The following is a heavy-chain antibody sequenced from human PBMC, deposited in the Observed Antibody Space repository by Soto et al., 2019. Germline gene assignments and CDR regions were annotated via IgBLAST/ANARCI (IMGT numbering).Heavy chain of an antibody. CDR1: VFTFSSYS. CDR2: ISSSSSYI. CDR3: ARGKSLIVVVPAAFDY. J-gene: IGHJ4*02. D-gene: IGHD2-2*01. Sequence: GGSLRLSCAASVFTFSSYSMNWVRQAPGKGLEWVSSISSSSSYIYYADSVKGRFTISRDNAKNSLYLQMNSLRAEDTAVYYCARGKSLIVVVPAAFDYWGQGTLVTVSS. V-gene: IGHV3-21*01.